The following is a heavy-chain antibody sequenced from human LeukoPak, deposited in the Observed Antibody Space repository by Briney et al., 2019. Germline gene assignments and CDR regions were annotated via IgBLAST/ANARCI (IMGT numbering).Heavy chain of an antibody. CDR2: ISSSSSYI. V-gene: IGHV3-21*01. J-gene: IGHJ5*02. Sequence: GGSLRLSCAAYVFSLNTYNMNWVRQAPGKGLEWVSSISSSSSYIYYADSVKGRFTISRDNAKNSLYLQMNSLRAEDTAVYYCAREVGATGWFDPWGQGTLVTVSS. D-gene: IGHD1-26*01. CDR1: VFSLNTYN. CDR3: AREVGATGWFDP.